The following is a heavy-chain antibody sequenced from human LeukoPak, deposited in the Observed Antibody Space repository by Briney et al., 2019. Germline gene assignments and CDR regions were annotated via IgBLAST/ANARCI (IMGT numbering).Heavy chain of an antibody. D-gene: IGHD1-14*01. J-gene: IGHJ4*02. CDR3: SSHKNGRNPFDY. CDR1: GTSIRSYY. CDR2: MHYSGNS. Sequence: SETLSLTCSVSGTSIRSYYWSWIRQPPGKGLEWIGSMHYSGNSNSNPSLKSRVSISVDAPDNQFSLNLSSVTAADTAVYYCSSHKNGRNPFDYWGRGTLVTVSS. V-gene: IGHV4-59*01.